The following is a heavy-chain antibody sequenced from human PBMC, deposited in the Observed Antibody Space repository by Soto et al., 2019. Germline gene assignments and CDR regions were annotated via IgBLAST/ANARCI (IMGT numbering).Heavy chain of an antibody. J-gene: IGHJ6*02. V-gene: IGHV1-69*13. CDR1: GGTFSSYA. CDR2: IIPIFGTA. Sequence: GASVKVSCKASGGTFSSYAISWVRQAPGQGLEWMGGIIPIFGTANYAQKFQGRVTITADESTSTAYMELSSLRSEDTAVYYCARGYYYGSGINLFFAYYYYGMDVWGQGTTVTVS. D-gene: IGHD3-10*01. CDR3: ARGYYYGSGINLFFAYYYYGMDV.